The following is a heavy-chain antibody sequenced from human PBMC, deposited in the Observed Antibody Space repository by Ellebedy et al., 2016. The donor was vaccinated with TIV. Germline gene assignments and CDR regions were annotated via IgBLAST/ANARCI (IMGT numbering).Heavy chain of an antibody. J-gene: IGHJ5*02. V-gene: IGHV3-7*01. D-gene: IGHD4-17*01. Sequence: GGSLRLSCAASGFSFRSYWMSWVRQAPGKGLEWVANIYQDGSDQYYADSVKGRFTISRDNANKSLFLQTNSLRVDDTAVYYCARRGSYGDYAVQVNSWFDTWGQGTLVSVSS. CDR1: GFSFRSYW. CDR3: ARRGSYGDYAVQVNSWFDT. CDR2: IYQDGSDQ.